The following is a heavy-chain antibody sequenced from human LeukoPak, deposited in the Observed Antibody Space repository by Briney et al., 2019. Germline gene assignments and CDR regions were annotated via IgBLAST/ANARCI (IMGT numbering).Heavy chain of an antibody. D-gene: IGHD6-19*01. V-gene: IGHV4-59*01. CDR3: ARTGKYSSGWYVPSTPFDY. CDR2: IYYSGST. Sequence: SETLSLTCTVSGGSISSYYWSWIRQPPGKGLEWIGYIYYSGSTNYNPSLNSRVTISVDTSKNQFSLKLSSVTAADTAVYYCARTGKYSSGWYVPSTPFDYWGQGTLVTVSS. J-gene: IGHJ4*02. CDR1: GGSISSYY.